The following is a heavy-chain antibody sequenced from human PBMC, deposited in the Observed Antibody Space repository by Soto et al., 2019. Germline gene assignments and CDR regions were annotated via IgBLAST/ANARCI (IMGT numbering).Heavy chain of an antibody. CDR3: ARVYDYVWGSYRYAHFDY. Sequence: VAVISYDGSNKYYADSVKGRFTISRDNSKNTLYLQMNSLRAEDTAVYYCARVYDYVWGSYRYAHFDYWGQGTLVTVSS. J-gene: IGHJ4*02. D-gene: IGHD3-16*02. CDR2: ISYDGSNK. V-gene: IGHV3-30-3*01.